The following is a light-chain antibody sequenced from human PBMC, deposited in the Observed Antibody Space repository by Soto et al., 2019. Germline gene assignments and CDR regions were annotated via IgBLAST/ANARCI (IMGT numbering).Light chain of an antibody. CDR1: TSDVGGYDR. Sequence: QSALTQPASVTGSPGQSITISCTGTTSDVGGYDRVSWFQQYPGTAPKLMIYEVTNRPSGVSDRFSGSKSVNTASLTISGLQPGDEADYYGSSYTIKNTWVFGGGTKLTVL. CDR2: EVT. J-gene: IGLJ3*02. V-gene: IGLV2-14*01. CDR3: SSYTIKNTWV.